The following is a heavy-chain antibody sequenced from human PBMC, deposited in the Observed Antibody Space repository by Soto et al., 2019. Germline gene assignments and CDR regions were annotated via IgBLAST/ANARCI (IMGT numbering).Heavy chain of an antibody. Sequence: GGSLRLSCAASGFTFTSHGMHWVRHAPGKGLDWVAAISYNGNKINYADSVKGRFTVSRDNSKNTLCLQMNSLRPEDTAVYYCAKHSSTFVFWGQGTLVTVSS. CDR3: AKHSSTFVF. D-gene: IGHD2-2*01. J-gene: IGHJ4*02. CDR2: ISYNGNKI. V-gene: IGHV3-30*18. CDR1: GFTFTSHG.